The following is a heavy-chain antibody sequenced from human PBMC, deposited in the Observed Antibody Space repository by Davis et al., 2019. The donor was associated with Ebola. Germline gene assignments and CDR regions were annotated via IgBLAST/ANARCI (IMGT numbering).Heavy chain of an antibody. CDR2: IKQDGSEK. Sequence: GGSLRLSCSASGFTFSTYWMSWVRQAPGKGLEWVANIKQDGSEKYYVDSVKGRFTISRDNAKNSLYLQMNSLRAEDTAVYYCARAVAGIVWFDPWGQGTLVTVSS. J-gene: IGHJ5*02. CDR1: GFTFSTYW. D-gene: IGHD6-19*01. CDR3: ARAVAGIVWFDP. V-gene: IGHV3-7*03.